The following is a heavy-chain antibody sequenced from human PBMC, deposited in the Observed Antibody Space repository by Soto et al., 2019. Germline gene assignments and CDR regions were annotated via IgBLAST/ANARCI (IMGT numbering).Heavy chain of an antibody. V-gene: IGHV3-30*03. CDR3: ATDPGAFAGAMRD. CDR1: GFTLSDYY. J-gene: IGHJ4*02. D-gene: IGHD3-16*01. CDR2: ITFNGSKE. Sequence: QVQLVESGGGLVKPGGSLRLSCTASGFTLSDYYMSWIRQAPGKGLEWVACITFNGSKEYYVDSVKGRFAISRNNSMNTLYLQMSSLGPEDTGVYYCATDPGAFAGAMRDWGRGTLVTVSS.